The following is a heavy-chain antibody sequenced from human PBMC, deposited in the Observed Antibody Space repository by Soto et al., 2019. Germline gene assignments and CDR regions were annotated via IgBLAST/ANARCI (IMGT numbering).Heavy chain of an antibody. V-gene: IGHV3-30*18. Sequence: QVQLVESGGGVVQPGRSLRLSCAASGFAFSTYGMHWVRQAPGKGLEWVAVISYDGSNKYYADSVKGRFTISRDNSKNTLYLQVNSLRAEDTAVYYCAKEMQQLAFDYWGQGTLDTVSS. CDR1: GFAFSTYG. J-gene: IGHJ4*02. D-gene: IGHD6-13*01. CDR2: ISYDGSNK. CDR3: AKEMQQLAFDY.